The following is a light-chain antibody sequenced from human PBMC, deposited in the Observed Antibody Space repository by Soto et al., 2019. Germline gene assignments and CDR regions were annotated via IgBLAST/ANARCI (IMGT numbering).Light chain of an antibody. CDR2: DAS. Sequence: EIVLTQSPATLSLSTGERATLSCRASQSVSSYLAWYQQKPGQAPRLLIYDASNRATGIPARFSGGGSGTDFTLTISSLQSEDFGVYYCQQYNNWPPITFSQGTRLEIK. V-gene: IGKV3-11*01. J-gene: IGKJ5*01. CDR3: QQYNNWPPIT. CDR1: QSVSSY.